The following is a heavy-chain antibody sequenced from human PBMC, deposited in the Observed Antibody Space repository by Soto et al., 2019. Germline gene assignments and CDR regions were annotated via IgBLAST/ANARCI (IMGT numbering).Heavy chain of an antibody. CDR3: ARGVVVRGVIITGGFDY. CDR1: GGTFSSYA. Sequence: QVQLVQSGAEVKKPGSSVKVSCKASGGTFSSYAISWVRQAPGQGLEWMGGIIPIFGTANYAQKFQGRVTITADESTSTAYMGLSSLRSEDTAVYYCARGVVVRGVIITGGFDYWGQGTLVTVSS. J-gene: IGHJ4*02. CDR2: IIPIFGTA. D-gene: IGHD3-10*01. V-gene: IGHV1-69*01.